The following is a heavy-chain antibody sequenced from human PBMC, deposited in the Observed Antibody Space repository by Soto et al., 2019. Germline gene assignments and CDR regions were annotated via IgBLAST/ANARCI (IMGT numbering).Heavy chain of an antibody. CDR1: GYTFTSYY. Sequence: ASVKVSCKASGYTFTSYYMHWVRQAPGQGLEWMGIINPSGGSTSYAQKFHGRVTMTRDTSTSTVYMELSSLISEDTAVYYCARGIAARVKWFDPWGQGTLVTVSS. J-gene: IGHJ5*02. V-gene: IGHV1-46*01. CDR3: ARGIAARVKWFDP. D-gene: IGHD6-6*01. CDR2: INPSGGST.